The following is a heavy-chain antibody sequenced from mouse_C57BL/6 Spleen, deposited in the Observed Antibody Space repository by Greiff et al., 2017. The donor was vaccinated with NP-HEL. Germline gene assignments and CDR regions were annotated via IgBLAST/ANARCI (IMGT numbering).Heavy chain of an antibody. D-gene: IGHD2-1*01. CDR2: IYPGDGDT. V-gene: IGHV1-82*01. Sequence: VQLQQSGPELVKPGASVKISCKASGYAFSSSWMNWVKQRPGKGLEWIGRIYPGDGDTNYNGKFKGKATLTADKSSSTAYMQLSSLTSEDSAVYFCARRLFYYGNSYFDSWGQGTTLTVSS. CDR3: ARRLFYYGNSYFDS. J-gene: IGHJ2*01. CDR1: GYAFSSSW.